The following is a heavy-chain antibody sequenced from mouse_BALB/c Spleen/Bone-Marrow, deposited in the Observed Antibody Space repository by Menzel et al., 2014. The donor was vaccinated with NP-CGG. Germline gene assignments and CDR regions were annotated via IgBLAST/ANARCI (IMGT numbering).Heavy chain of an antibody. Sequence: VQLQQSGAELVRPGASVKLSCKASGYPFTSYCMHWVKLRPGQGFEWIGEINPSNGDTNYNEKFKRKATLTVDKSSSTAYMQLSSLTSEDSAVYYCTNYGYDWGQGTTLTVSS. CDR3: TNYGYD. J-gene: IGHJ2*01. CDR2: INPSNGDT. V-gene: IGHV1S16*01. CDR1: GYPFTSYC. D-gene: IGHD1-2*01.